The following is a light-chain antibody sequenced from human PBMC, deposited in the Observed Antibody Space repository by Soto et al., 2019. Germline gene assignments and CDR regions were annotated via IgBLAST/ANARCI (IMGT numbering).Light chain of an antibody. V-gene: IGKV3-15*01. Sequence: EIVMTQSPATLSVSPGERATLSCRASQSVSSNLAWYQQKPGQAPRLLIYGAFTRATGIPARLSGRGSGTEFTLTISSLQSEDCAVYYCQQCNDWPHTFGQGTKLEIK. CDR3: QQCNDWPHT. CDR1: QSVSSN. J-gene: IGKJ2*01. CDR2: GAF.